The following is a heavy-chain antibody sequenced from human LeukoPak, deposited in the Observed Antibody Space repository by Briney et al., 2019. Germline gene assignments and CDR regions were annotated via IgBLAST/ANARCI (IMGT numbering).Heavy chain of an antibody. CDR3: ALLGKLLVSGP. CDR2: ISSSSSYI. V-gene: IGHV3-21*01. D-gene: IGHD2/OR15-2a*01. CDR1: GFTFSSYS. Sequence: GGSLRLSCAASGFTFSSYSMNWVRQAPGKGLEWVSSISSSSSYIYYAHSVKGRFTISRDNAKNSLYLQMNSLRAEDTAVYYCALLGKLLVSGPWGQGTLVTVSS. J-gene: IGHJ5*02.